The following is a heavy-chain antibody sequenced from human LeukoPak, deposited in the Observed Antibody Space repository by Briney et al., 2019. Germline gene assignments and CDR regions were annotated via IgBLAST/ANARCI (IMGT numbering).Heavy chain of an antibody. J-gene: IGHJ4*02. CDR2: INHSGST. CDR3: ARRPVLLWFGELSQGFDY. D-gene: IGHD3-10*01. CDR1: GGSFSGYY. Sequence: SETLSLTCAVDGGSFSGYYWSWLRQPPGKGLEWIGEINHSGSTNYNPSLKSRVTISVDTSKNQFSLKLSSVTAADTAVYYCARRPVLLWFGELSQGFDYWGQGTLVTVSS. V-gene: IGHV4-34*01.